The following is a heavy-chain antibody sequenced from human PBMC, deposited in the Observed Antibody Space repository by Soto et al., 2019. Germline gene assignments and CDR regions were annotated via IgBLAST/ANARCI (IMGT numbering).Heavy chain of an antibody. Sequence: EVQLLESGGGLEQPGGSLRLSCAASGFTFSTYAMSWVRQAPGKGLEWVSTISGSGGNTYYADSVKGRFTISRDNSKNTLYLQMNSLRDDDTALYYCAKGSWDFCSGYFRSQYYFDYWGQGTLVTVSS. CDR2: ISGSGGNT. CDR3: AKGSWDFCSGYFRSQYYFDY. J-gene: IGHJ4*02. D-gene: IGHD3-3*01. CDR1: GFTFSTYA. V-gene: IGHV3-23*01.